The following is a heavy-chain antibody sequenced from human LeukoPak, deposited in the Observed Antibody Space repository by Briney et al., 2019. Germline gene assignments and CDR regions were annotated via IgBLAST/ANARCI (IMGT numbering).Heavy chain of an antibody. J-gene: IGHJ4*02. CDR1: GYTFTSYG. CDR3: SRCIAVPVPDY. CDR2: ISAYNGNT. V-gene: IGHV1-18*04. Sequence: GASVTVSCKASGYTFTSYGISWVRQAPGQGLEWMGWISAYNGNTNYAQKLQGRVTMTTHTSSSTAYMELRSLRSDDTAVYYCSRCIAVPVPDYWGQGTLLPVPS. D-gene: IGHD6-19*01.